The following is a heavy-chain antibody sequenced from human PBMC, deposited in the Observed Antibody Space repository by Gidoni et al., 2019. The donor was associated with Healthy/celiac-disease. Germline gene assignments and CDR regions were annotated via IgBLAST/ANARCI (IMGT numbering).Heavy chain of an antibody. V-gene: IGHV4-34*01. D-gene: IGHD2-2*01. CDR1: GGSFSGYY. J-gene: IGHJ4*02. Sequence: QVQLQQWGAGLLKPSETLSLTCAVYGGSFSGYYWSWLRQPPGKGLEWIGAINHSGSTNYNPSLKSRVTISVDTSTNQFSLKLSSVTAADTAVYYCARGARYCSSTSCYAGDFDYWGQGTLVTVSS. CDR3: ARGARYCSSTSCYAGDFDY. CDR2: INHSGST.